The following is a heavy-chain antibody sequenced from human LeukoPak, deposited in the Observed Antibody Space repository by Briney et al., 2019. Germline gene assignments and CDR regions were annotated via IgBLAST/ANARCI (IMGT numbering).Heavy chain of an antibody. CDR3: VRSSGGDTTFDY. V-gene: IGHV4-39*07. CDR2: IYYSGST. CDR1: GGSISSSSYY. J-gene: IGHJ4*02. Sequence: SETLSLTCTVSGGSISSSSYYWGWIRQPPGKGLEWIGSIYYSGSTYYNPSLKSRVTISVDTSKNQFSLNLRSVTAADTAVYYCVRSSGGDTTFDYWGREPWSPSPQ. D-gene: IGHD4-17*01.